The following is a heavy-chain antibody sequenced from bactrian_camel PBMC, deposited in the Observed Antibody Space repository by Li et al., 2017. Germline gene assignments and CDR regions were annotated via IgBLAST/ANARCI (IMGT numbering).Heavy chain of an antibody. Sequence: HVQLVESGGGSVQAGGSLRLSCVSSRWSYTSHCMGWFRQAPGKEREAVALIDNSDMTTYADFVEGRFTISKDIAKNTLSLQMNSLKPEDTAMYSCETRFPCSVDFREGQGTQVTVS. CDR1: RWSYTSHC. J-gene: IGHJ4*01. CDR2: IDNSDMT. D-gene: IGHD3*01. V-gene: IGHV3S53*01.